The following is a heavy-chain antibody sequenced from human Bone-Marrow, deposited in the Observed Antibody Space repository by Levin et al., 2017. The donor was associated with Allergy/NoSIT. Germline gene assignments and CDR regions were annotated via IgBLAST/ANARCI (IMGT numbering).Heavy chain of an antibody. Sequence: SVKVSCKTSGGTFNTNVFSWVRQAPGHGLEWMGGIIPILGTTYHAQKFQGRVTITADDSTSTVYMELSSLRSEDTAVYYCARGVYYYYYMDVLGKGTTVTVSS. CDR2: IIPILGTT. CDR3: ARGVYYYYYMDV. J-gene: IGHJ6*03. CDR1: GGTFNTNV. V-gene: IGHV1-69*13.